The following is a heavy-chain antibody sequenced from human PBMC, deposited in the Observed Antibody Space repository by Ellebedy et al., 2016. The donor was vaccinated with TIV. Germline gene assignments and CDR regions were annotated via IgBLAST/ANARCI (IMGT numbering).Heavy chain of an antibody. Sequence: GESLKISCPASGFSFHDSFGHYALSWFRQAPGKGLEWVGFIRSNTYGGTTDYAAFVKDRFTISRDDSKRIAYLQMNSLKVEDTAMYYCTRDRRFIDPQYNWFDPWGQGTPVTVSS. V-gene: IGHV3-49*03. CDR1: GFSFHDSFGHYA. CDR3: TRDRRFIDPQYNWFDP. D-gene: IGHD3-3*01. CDR2: IRSNTYGGTT. J-gene: IGHJ5*02.